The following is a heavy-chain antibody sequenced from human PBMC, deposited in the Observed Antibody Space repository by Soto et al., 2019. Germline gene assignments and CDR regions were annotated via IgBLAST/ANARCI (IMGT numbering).Heavy chain of an antibody. J-gene: IGHJ4*02. CDR1: GDSVSSNSAA. D-gene: IGHD2-15*01. Sequence: SQTLSLTCAISGDSVSSNSAAWNWIRRSPSRGLEWLGSTYHRSKWYSDYALSVKSRIVISPDTSKNQFSLQLNSVTPEDTAVYYCARTIGHFDSWGQGTLVTVSS. V-gene: IGHV6-1*01. CDR2: TYHRSKWYS. CDR3: ARTIGHFDS.